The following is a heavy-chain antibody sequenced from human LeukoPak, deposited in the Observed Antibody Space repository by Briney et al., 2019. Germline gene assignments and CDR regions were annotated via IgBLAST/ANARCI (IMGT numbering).Heavy chain of an antibody. CDR1: GFTIGTYT. CDR2: ISGTGTTI. D-gene: IGHD3-10*02. CDR3: AELGITMIGGV. V-gene: IGHV3-48*04. Sequence: GGALRLSCAASGFTIGTYTRTWVRQAPGKGLGCGSYISGTGTTIYYAESGKGGFTISRDNAKNSLYLQMNSLRAADTAVYYCAELGITMIGGVWGKGTTVTISS. J-gene: IGHJ6*04.